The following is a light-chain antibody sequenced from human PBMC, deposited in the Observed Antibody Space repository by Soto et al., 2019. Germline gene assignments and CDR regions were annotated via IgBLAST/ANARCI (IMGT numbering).Light chain of an antibody. CDR1: QSVSSSY. Sequence: EIVLTQSPGTLSSSPGERATLSCRASQSVSSSYLAWYQQRTGRAPRLLIYGASGRATGIPDKFSGSGSGTEFTLTISRLEPEDFALYYCQQYGSSPLTFGGGTKVEI. CDR2: GAS. CDR3: QQYGSSPLT. V-gene: IGKV3-20*01. J-gene: IGKJ4*01.